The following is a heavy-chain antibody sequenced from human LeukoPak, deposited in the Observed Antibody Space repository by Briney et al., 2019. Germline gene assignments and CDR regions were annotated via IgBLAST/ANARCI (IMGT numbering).Heavy chain of an antibody. J-gene: IGHJ3*02. CDR3: AREVLAAFDI. Sequence: GGSLRLSCAASGFTFSSYAMHWVRQAPGKGLVWVAVISYDGSNKYYADSVKGRFTISRDNSKNTLYLQMNSLRAEDTAVYYCAREVLAAFDIWGQGTMVTVSS. CDR2: ISYDGSNK. D-gene: IGHD3-3*02. V-gene: IGHV3-30*04. CDR1: GFTFSSYA.